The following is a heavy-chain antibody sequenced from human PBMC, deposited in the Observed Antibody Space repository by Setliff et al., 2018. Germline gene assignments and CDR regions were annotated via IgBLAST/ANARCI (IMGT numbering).Heavy chain of an antibody. D-gene: IGHD5-12*01. J-gene: IGHJ4*02. CDR1: GGSISSGDYY. V-gene: IGHV4-30-4*08. Sequence: SETLSLTCTVSGGSISSGDYYWSWIRQPPGKGLEWIGYIYSSGSTYYNPSLKSRVSISVDTSKNQFSLKLSSVTAADTAVYYCARGKRLPPPRTARGYSGYDYWGQGTLVTVSS. CDR2: IYSSGST. CDR3: ARGKRLPPPRTARGYSGYDY.